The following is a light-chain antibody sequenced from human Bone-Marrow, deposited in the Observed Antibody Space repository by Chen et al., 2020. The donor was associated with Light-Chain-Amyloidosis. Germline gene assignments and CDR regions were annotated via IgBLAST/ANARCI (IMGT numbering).Light chain of an antibody. J-gene: IGLJ3*02. CDR1: NIGSTS. CDR2: DDS. V-gene: IGLV3-21*02. CDR3: QVGDRSSDSPV. Sequence: SYVLTQPSSVSVAPGQTATIACGGNNIGSTSVHWYQPTPGQAPLLVVYDDSDRPSGIPARLSGSNYGNTATLTSSRVEAGDEADYYGQVGDRSSDSPVLGGGTKLTVL.